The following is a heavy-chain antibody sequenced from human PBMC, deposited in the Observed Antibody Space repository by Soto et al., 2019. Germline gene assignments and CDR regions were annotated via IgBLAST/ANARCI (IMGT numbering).Heavy chain of an antibody. Sequence: SETLSLTCAVYGGSFSGYYWSWIRQPPGKGLEWIGEINHSGSTNYNPSLKSRVTISVDTSKNQFSLKLSSVTAADTAVYYCATTRTGNSSYWGQGTLVTVSS. V-gene: IGHV4-34*01. CDR3: ATTRTGNSSY. J-gene: IGHJ4*02. D-gene: IGHD4-4*01. CDR1: GGSFSGYY. CDR2: INHSGST.